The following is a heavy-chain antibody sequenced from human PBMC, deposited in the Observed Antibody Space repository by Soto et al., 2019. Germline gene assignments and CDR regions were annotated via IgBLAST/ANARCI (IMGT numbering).Heavy chain of an antibody. D-gene: IGHD2-15*01. Sequence: KPSETLSLTCTVSGGSINSGDYYWTWIRQPPGKGLELIGYIYYTGGTSYNPSLRSRLAFSMDTSKNQFSLSLTSVTAADTAVYYCASHSIEAPVSNWFDPWGQVILVTFSS. V-gene: IGHV4-30-4*01. CDR2: IYYTGGT. CDR1: GGSINSGDYY. J-gene: IGHJ5*02. CDR3: ASHSIEAPVSNWFDP.